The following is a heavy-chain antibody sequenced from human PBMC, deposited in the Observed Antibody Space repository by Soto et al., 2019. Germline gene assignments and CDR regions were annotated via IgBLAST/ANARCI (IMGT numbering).Heavy chain of an antibody. V-gene: IGHV3-23*01. CDR3: AKGGNYCSSTSCYGFYYYYYYMDV. Sequence: GGSLRLACAASGFTFSSYAMSWVRQAPGKGLEWVSAISGSGGSTYYADSVKGRFTISRDNSKNTLYLQMNSLRAEDTAVYYCAKGGNYCSSTSCYGFYYYYYYMDVWGKATTVTVSS. D-gene: IGHD2-2*01. J-gene: IGHJ6*03. CDR2: ISGSGGST. CDR1: GFTFSSYA.